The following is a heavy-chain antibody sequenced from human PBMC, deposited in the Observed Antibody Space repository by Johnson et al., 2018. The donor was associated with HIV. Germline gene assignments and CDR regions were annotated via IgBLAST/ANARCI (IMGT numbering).Heavy chain of an antibody. D-gene: IGHD4-23*01. Sequence: QVQLVESGGGLVKPGGSLRLSCAASGFTFSDYYMSWIRQAPGKGLEWVSYISSSGGTTHNADSVKGRFTISRNNAKNSLYLQMNSLRAEDTAVYFCAREDYGGKVGAFDIWGQGTMVTVS. CDR1: GFTFSDYY. CDR2: ISSSGGTT. J-gene: IGHJ3*02. V-gene: IGHV3-11*04. CDR3: AREDYGGKVGAFDI.